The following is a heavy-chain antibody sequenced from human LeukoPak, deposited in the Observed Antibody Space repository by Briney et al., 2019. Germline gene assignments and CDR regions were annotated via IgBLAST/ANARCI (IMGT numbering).Heavy chain of an antibody. Sequence: KSSETLSLTSSVYAGPCSGYYWSWVRQRPGQGLEGIGGINNSGTTNSNPSLTSRIIITVDSSNRHYSLRLTSVTDDTAAVYYSASQTSRAFYYDRREVSVLDGRVQGTKVTDSS. J-gene: IGHJ6*02. D-gene: IGHD3-22*01. CDR1: AGPCSGYY. CDR3: ASQTSRAFYYDRREVSVLDG. CDR2: INNSGTT. V-gene: IGHV4-34*01.